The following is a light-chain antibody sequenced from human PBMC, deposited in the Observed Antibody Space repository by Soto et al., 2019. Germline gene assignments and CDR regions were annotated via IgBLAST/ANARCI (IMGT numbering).Light chain of an antibody. CDR2: AAS. Sequence: DFQMTQSPSSLSSSVGDRVTITCRASQDISNYLAWYQQKPGKVPNVLIYAASTLQSGVPSRFSGSGSGTDFTLTISSLQPEDVATYYCQKYNSAPYTFGQGTKLEIK. J-gene: IGKJ2*01. CDR1: QDISNY. CDR3: QKYNSAPYT. V-gene: IGKV1-27*01.